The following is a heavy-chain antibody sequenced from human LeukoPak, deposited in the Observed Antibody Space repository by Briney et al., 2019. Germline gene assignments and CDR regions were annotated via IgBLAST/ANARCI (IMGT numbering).Heavy chain of an antibody. Sequence: PGGSLRLSCAASGFTFNNYWMSWVRQAPGKGLEWVASIKQDESEKQYVDSVKGRFTISRDSAKNSLYLRMNSLRAEGTAVYYCARVGSPSIGDAFDIWGQGTMVTVSS. CDR1: GFTFNNYW. CDR2: IKQDESEK. CDR3: ARVGSPSIGDAFDI. J-gene: IGHJ3*02. V-gene: IGHV3-7*01. D-gene: IGHD3-10*01.